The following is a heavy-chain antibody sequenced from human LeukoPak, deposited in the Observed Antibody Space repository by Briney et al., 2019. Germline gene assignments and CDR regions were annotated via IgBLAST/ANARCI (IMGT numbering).Heavy chain of an antibody. CDR3: ARAGGSLLWFGELD. Sequence: ASVKVSCKASGYTFTDYYMHWVQQAPGKGLEWMGRVDPEDGETIYAEKFQGRVTMTRDTSTSTVYMELSSLRSEDTAVYYCARAGGSLLWFGELDWGQGTLVTVSS. V-gene: IGHV1-69-2*01. CDR1: GYTFTDYY. D-gene: IGHD3-10*01. J-gene: IGHJ4*02. CDR2: VDPEDGET.